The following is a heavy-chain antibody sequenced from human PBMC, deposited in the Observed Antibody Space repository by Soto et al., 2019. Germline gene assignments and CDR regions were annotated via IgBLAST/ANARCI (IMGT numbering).Heavy chain of an antibody. CDR2: ISYDGSNK. V-gene: IGHV3-30-3*01. J-gene: IGHJ4*02. CDR3: ARGSFVVVTAELDY. D-gene: IGHD2-21*02. CDR1: GFTFSSYA. Sequence: GGSLRLSCAASGFTFSSYAMHWVRQAPGKGLEWVAVISYDGSNKYYADSVKGRFTISRDNSKNTLYLQMNSLRAEDTAVYYCARGSFVVVTAELDYWGQGTLVTVSS.